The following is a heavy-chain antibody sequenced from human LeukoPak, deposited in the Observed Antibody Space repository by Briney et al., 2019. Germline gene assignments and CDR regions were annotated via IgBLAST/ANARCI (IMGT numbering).Heavy chain of an antibody. CDR3: ARDGDCTNGVCYTPPRNWFDL. CDR1: GYTFTCYY. J-gene: IGHJ5*01. CDR2: INPNRGGT. Sequence: GASVKVSCKASGYTFTCYYMHWVRHAHGPGMEWKGRINPNRGGTNYAQKFQGRVTMTRDTSITTAYMELSRLRSDDTAVYYCARDGDCTNGVCYTPPRNWFDLWGQGTLVTVSS. D-gene: IGHD2-8*01. V-gene: IGHV1-2*06.